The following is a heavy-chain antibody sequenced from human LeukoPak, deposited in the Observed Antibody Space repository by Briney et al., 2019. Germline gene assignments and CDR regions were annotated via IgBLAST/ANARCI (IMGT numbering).Heavy chain of an antibody. CDR2: INPNSGGT. V-gene: IGHV1-2*02. CDR3: ARVNGITIFGVVNPFDY. J-gene: IGHJ4*02. Sequence: ASVKVSCKASGYTFTGYYMHWVRQAPGQGLEWMGWINPNSGGTNYAQKFQGRVTMTRDTSISTAYMELSRLRSDDTAVYYCARVNGITIFGVVNPFDYWGQGTLVIVSS. CDR1: GYTFTGYY. D-gene: IGHD3-3*01.